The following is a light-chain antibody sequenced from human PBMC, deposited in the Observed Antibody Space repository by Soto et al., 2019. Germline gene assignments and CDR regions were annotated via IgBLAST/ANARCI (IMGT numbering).Light chain of an antibody. J-gene: IGLJ3*02. Sequence: QSALTQPASVSGSPGQSITISCTGTSSDIGGYNYVSWYQQHAGKAPKLMIYEVSNRPSGVSHRFSGSKSGNTASLTISGLQAEDEADYYCNSYASTDVLVFGGGTKLTVL. V-gene: IGLV2-14*01. CDR2: EVS. CDR3: NSYASTDVLV. CDR1: SSDIGGYNY.